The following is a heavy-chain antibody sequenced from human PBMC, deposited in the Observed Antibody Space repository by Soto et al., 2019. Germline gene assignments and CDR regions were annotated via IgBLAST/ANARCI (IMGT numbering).Heavy chain of an antibody. CDR2: IYHAGSV. V-gene: IGHV4-38-2*01. J-gene: IGHJ6*02. CDR3: ARTFDYYGMDV. Sequence: SETLSLTCSVSGYSIGSGYYWSWIRQSPGKGLEWIGSIYHAGSVYYNPSLNGRVALSMDTSKNHFSLKLTSVTAADTAVYYCARTFDYYGMDVWGQGTTVTVSS. CDR1: GYSIGSGYY.